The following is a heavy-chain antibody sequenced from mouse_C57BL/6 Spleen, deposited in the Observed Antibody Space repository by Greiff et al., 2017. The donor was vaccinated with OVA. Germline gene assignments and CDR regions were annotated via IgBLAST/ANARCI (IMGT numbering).Heavy chain of an antibody. CDR3: ARYYYGSSYGGFYWYFDV. D-gene: IGHD1-1*01. CDR1: GFTFTDYY. J-gene: IGHJ1*03. Sequence: EVKLQESGGGLVQPGGSLSLSCAASGFTFTDYYMSWVRQPPGKALEWLGFIRNKANGYTTEYSASVKGRFTISRDNSQSILYLQMNALRAEDSATYYCARYYYGSSYGGFYWYFDVWGTGTTVTVSS. CDR2: IRNKANGYTT. V-gene: IGHV7-3*01.